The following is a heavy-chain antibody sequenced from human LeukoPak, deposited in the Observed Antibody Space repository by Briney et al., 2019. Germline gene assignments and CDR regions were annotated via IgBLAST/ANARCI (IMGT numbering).Heavy chain of an antibody. CDR3: ARPYCSSTSCYEKDAFDI. D-gene: IGHD2-2*01. V-gene: IGHV3-7*01. J-gene: IGHJ3*02. CDR1: GITFSSYW. Sequence: GGSLRLSCAASGITFSSYWMSWVRQAPGKGLEWVANIKLDGSEKYYVDSVRGRFTISRDNAKNSLYLQMNSLRAEDTAVYYCARPYCSSTSCYEKDAFDIWGQGTMVTVSS. CDR2: IKLDGSEK.